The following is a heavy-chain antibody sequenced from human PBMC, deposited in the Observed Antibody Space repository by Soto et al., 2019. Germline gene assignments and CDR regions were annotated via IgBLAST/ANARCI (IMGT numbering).Heavy chain of an antibody. CDR1: GFTFSSYA. Sequence: GGSLRLSCAASGFTFSSYAMHWVRQAPGKGLEWVAVISYDGSNKYYADSVKGRFTISRDNSKNTLYLQMNSLRAEDTAVYYCARDNSVAVAGTVFYYYYGMDVWGQGTTVTVSS. V-gene: IGHV3-30-3*01. CDR3: ARDNSVAVAGTVFYYYYGMDV. J-gene: IGHJ6*02. D-gene: IGHD6-19*01. CDR2: ISYDGSNK.